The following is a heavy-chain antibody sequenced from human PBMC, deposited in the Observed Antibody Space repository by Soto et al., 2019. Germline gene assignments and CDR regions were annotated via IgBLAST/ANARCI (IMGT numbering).Heavy chain of an antibody. CDR3: TTRDQGRFDH. CDR1: GGTFNTLS. Sequence: QVLLVQSGAEGKRPGSSAKVSCKPSGGTFNTLSINWVRQAPGQGLEWVGAIIPLFDSTNYAQKFQDRVTITADKSMETAYRELNNLRSDDTAVSYCTTRDQGRFDHWGQGTPLTVSS. CDR2: IIPLFDST. J-gene: IGHJ4*02. V-gene: IGHV1-69*06.